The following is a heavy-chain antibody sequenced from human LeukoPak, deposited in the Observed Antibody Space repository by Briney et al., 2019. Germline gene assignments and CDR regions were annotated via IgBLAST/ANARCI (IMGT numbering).Heavy chain of an antibody. D-gene: IGHD3-3*01. CDR3: ARHTGIFGVVIGYYYMDV. V-gene: IGHV4-28*01. CDR2: IYYSGST. CDR1: GYSISSSNW. J-gene: IGHJ6*03. Sequence: SETLSLTCAVSGYSISSSNWWGWIRQPPGKGLEWIGYIYYSGSTYYNPSLKSRVTMSVDTSKNQFSLKLSSVTAADTAVYYCARHTGIFGVVIGYYYMDVWGKGTTVTVSS.